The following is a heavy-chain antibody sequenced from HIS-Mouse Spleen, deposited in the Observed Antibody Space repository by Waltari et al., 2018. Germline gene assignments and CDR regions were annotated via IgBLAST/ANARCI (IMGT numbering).Heavy chain of an antibody. J-gene: IGHJ4*02. Sequence: QVQLVESGGGVAQPGRSMRLSWAAVGFTFSRYGMHWVRQAPGKGLEWVAVISYDGSNKYYADSVKGRFTISRDNSKNTLYLQMNSLRAEDTAVYYCAKDRGSQFDYWGQGTLVTVSS. V-gene: IGHV3-30*18. CDR3: AKDRGSQFDY. D-gene: IGHD1-26*01. CDR2: ISYDGSNK. CDR1: GFTFSRYG.